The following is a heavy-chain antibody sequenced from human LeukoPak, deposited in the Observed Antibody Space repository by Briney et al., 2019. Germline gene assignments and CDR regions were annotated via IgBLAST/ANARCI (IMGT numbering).Heavy chain of an antibody. CDR1: GYTFTGYY. CDR3: ARAVSSRPLSDY. V-gene: IGHV1-2*02. D-gene: IGHD5/OR15-5a*01. J-gene: IGHJ4*02. CDR2: INPNSGGT. Sequence: GASVKVSCKASGYTFTGYYMHWVRQAPGQGLEWMGWINPNSGGTNYAQKFQGRVTMTRDTSISTACMELSRLRSDDTAVYYCARAVSSRPLSDYWGQGTLVTVSS.